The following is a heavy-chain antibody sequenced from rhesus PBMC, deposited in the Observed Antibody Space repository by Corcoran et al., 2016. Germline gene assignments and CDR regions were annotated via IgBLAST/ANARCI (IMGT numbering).Heavy chain of an antibody. J-gene: IGHJ3*01. CDR2: INSCWGIT. D-gene: IGHD5-24*01. V-gene: IGHV3S5*01. CDR3: AKDEYSGYSYDAFDF. CDR1: GFTFSSYG. Sequence: EVQLVETGGGLVQPGGYLKLSCAASGFTFSSYGMRWVRQAPGKWLEWFSVINSCWGITYYADAVKGRFTISRDNSKNTLSMQMNSLRAEDTAVYYCAKDEYSGYSYDAFDFWGQGLRVTVSS.